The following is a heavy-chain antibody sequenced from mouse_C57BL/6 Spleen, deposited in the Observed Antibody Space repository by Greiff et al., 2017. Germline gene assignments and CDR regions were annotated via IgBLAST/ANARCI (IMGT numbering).Heavy chain of an antibody. Sequence: EVQVVESEGGLVQPGSSMKLSCTASGFTFSDYYMAWVRQVPEKGLEWVANINYDGSSTYYLDSLKSRFIISRDNAKNILYLQMSSLKSEDTATYYCARVDYGPYFDVWGTGTTVTVSS. CDR3: ARVDYGPYFDV. CDR2: INYDGSST. J-gene: IGHJ1*03. D-gene: IGHD1-2*01. V-gene: IGHV5-16*01. CDR1: GFTFSDYY.